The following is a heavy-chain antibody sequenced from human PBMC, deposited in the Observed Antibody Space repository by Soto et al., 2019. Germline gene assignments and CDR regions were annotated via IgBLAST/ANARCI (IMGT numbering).Heavy chain of an antibody. Sequence: GGSLRLSCAASGFTFSSYAMSWVRQAPGKGLEWVSAISGSGGSTYYADSVKGRFTISRDNSKNTLYLQMNGLRAEDTAVYYCAKDGLYLGDIKAFDIWGQGTMVTVSS. CDR1: GFTFSSYA. CDR2: ISGSGGST. J-gene: IGHJ3*02. V-gene: IGHV3-23*01. CDR3: AKDGLYLGDIKAFDI. D-gene: IGHD5-12*01.